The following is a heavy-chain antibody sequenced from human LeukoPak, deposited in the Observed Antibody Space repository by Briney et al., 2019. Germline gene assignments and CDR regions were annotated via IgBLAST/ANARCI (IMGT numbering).Heavy chain of an antibody. CDR3: VKDVVVVPAAIIYDAFDF. D-gene: IGHD2-2*02. CDR1: GFTFSSYA. J-gene: IGHJ3*01. Sequence: SGGSLRLSCSASGFTFSSYAMYWVRQAPGKGLEYVSAISSNGGSTYYADSVKGRFTISRDNSKNTLYLQMSSLRAEDTAVYYCVKDVVVVPAAIIYDAFDFWGQGTMVTVSS. CDR2: ISSNGGST. V-gene: IGHV3-64D*06.